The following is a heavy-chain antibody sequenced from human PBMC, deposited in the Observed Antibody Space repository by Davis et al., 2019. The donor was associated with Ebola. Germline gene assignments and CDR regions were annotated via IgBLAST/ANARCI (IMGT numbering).Heavy chain of an antibody. CDR2: INSDECRT. D-gene: IGHD3-3*01. V-gene: IGHV3-74*01. CDR3: AKSGLSFGVVKYHYGMDV. Sequence: HTGGSLRLSCAASGFPFSDYWMHWVRQAPGKGLMWVSRINSDECRTTYADSVKGRFTISRDNSKKTLYLQMNSLRAEDTAVYYCAKSGLSFGVVKYHYGMDVWGKGTTVTVSS. CDR1: GFPFSDYW. J-gene: IGHJ6*04.